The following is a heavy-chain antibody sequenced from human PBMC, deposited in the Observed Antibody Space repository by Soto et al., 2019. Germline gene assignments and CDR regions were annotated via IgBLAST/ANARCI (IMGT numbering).Heavy chain of an antibody. V-gene: IGHV1-2*04. D-gene: IGHD3-22*01. CDR1: GYTFTGYY. CDR3: ARDLKDYYEGFVNSGRRLYGMDV. J-gene: IGHJ6*02. CDR2: INPNSGGT. Sequence: ASVKVSCKASGYTFTGYYMHWVRQAPGQGLEWMGWINPNSGGTNYAQKFQGWVTMTRDTSISTAYMELSRLRSDDTAVYYCARDLKDYYEGFVNSGRRLYGMDVWGQGTTVTVSS.